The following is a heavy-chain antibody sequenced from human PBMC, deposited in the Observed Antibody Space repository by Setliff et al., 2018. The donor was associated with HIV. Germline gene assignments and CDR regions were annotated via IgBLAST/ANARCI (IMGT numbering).Heavy chain of an antibody. CDR2: ISAYTGNT. Sequence: ASVKVSCKASGYTFTSYGISWVRQAPGQGLEWMGWISAYTGNTNYSQKVQGRVTMTTDTSTTSAYMELRSLRSDDTAVYYCARDRVGAKDYYYMDVWGKGTTVTVSS. D-gene: IGHD1-26*01. J-gene: IGHJ6*03. CDR1: GYTFTSYG. CDR3: ARDRVGAKDYYYMDV. V-gene: IGHV1-18*01.